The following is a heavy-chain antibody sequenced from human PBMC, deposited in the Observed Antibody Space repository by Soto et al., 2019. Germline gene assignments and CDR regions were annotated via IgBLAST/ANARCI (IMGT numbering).Heavy chain of an antibody. D-gene: IGHD1-20*01. Sequence: QVQLVQSGAEEKKPGASVKVSCKASGYTFTSYAMNWVRQAPGQRLEWMGWINAGNGNTKYSQKFQGRVTITRDTPASTAYMELSSLRSEDTAVYYCARGITLPTPLDYWGQGTLVTVSS. CDR1: GYTFTSYA. J-gene: IGHJ4*02. CDR2: INAGNGNT. V-gene: IGHV1-3*05. CDR3: ARGITLPTPLDY.